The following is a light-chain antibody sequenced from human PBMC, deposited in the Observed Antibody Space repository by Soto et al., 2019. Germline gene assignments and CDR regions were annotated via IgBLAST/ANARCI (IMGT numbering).Light chain of an antibody. CDR3: SSYTSSSTVV. J-gene: IGLJ2*01. CDR1: SSDVGGYDS. Sequence: QSALTQPASVSGSPGQSITISCTGTSSDVGGYDSVSWYQQHPGTVPKLMIFDVTNRPSGVSDRFSGSKSGNTASLTISGLQADDEADYYCSSYTSSSTVVFGGGTKLTVL. V-gene: IGLV2-14*01. CDR2: DVT.